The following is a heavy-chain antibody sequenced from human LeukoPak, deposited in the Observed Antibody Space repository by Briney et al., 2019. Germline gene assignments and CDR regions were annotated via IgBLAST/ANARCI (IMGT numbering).Heavy chain of an antibody. CDR1: GFTFSNAW. V-gene: IGHV3-15*01. Sequence: PGGSLRLSCAASGFTFSNAWMSWVRQAPGKGLEWVGRIKSKTDGGTTDYAGPVKGRFTISRDDSKNTLCLQMNSLKTEDTAVYYCTTGLDTAMDSPIDYWGQGTLVTVSS. J-gene: IGHJ4*02. CDR3: TTGLDTAMDSPIDY. D-gene: IGHD5-18*01. CDR2: IKSKTDGGTT.